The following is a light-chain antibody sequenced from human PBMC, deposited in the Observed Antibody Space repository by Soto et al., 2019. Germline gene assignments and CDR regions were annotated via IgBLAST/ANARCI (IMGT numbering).Light chain of an antibody. CDR3: QHYYSSPLI. CDR1: QSVLSSSNNKNY. V-gene: IGKV4-1*01. J-gene: IGKJ4*01. CDR2: WAS. Sequence: DIVMTQSPDSLSVSLGERATINCKSSQSVLSSSNNKNYLAWYQQKPGQPPKVVIYWASTRGSGVPDRFSGSGSGTDFTLTISSLQAEDVAFYYCQHYYSSPLIFGGGTKVEIK.